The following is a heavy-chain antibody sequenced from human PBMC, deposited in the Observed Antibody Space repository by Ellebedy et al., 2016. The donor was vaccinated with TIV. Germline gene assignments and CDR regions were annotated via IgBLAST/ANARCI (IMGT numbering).Heavy chain of an antibody. D-gene: IGHD6-25*01. J-gene: IGHJ5*02. CDR2: INSDGSST. CDR1: GVTLNIYW. V-gene: IGHV3-74*01. CDR3: AKDRSSGWTRGWFDP. Sequence: GESLKISCGASGVTLNIYWMHWVRHVPGKGLVWVSRINSDGSSTSYADSVKGRFTISRDNAKNTLYLQMNSLRAEDTAVYYCAKDRSSGWTRGWFDPWGQGTPVTVSS.